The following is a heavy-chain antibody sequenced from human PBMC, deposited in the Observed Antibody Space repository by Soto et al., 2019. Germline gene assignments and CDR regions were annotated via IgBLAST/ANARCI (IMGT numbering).Heavy chain of an antibody. CDR1: GFTFSDYS. D-gene: IGHD2-21*01. CDR2: ISGRDDST. CDR3: AKRDLSYAGEFDN. J-gene: IGHJ4*02. Sequence: EVQLSESGGGLVQPGGSLRLSCAASGFTFSDYSMGWVRQAPGKGLEWVSAISGRDDSTNYADSVRGRFTISRDNCKNTLYLQMSRLRAEDTAIYYCAKRDLSYAGEFDNWGQGTLVTVSS. V-gene: IGHV3-23*01.